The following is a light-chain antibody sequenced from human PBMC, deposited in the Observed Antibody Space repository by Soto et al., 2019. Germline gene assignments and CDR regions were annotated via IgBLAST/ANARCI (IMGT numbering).Light chain of an antibody. CDR3: RHYDWSLTWT. CDR2: GAS. CDR1: QTVSTSF. J-gene: IGKJ1*01. Sequence: EVVLTLSPGTLSLYPGERATLSCRASQTVSTSFLAWYQQKRGQAPRLLIYGASTRATGAPDRFTGSGSGTDVTLPISKLEPEDFAVYYYRHYDWSLTWTFGPGSKV. V-gene: IGKV3-20*01.